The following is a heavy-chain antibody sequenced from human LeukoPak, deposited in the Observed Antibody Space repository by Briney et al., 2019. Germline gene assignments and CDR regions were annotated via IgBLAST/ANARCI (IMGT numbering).Heavy chain of an antibody. Sequence: PGGSLRLSCAASGFTFDDYVMHWVRQAPGKGLEWVSGISWNSGSIGYADSVKGRFTISRDNAKNSLYLQMNSLRAEDTALYYCAKWGIAARTDAFDIWGQGTMVTVSS. V-gene: IGHV3-9*01. CDR3: AKWGIAARTDAFDI. CDR2: ISWNSGSI. J-gene: IGHJ3*02. D-gene: IGHD6-6*01. CDR1: GFTFDDYV.